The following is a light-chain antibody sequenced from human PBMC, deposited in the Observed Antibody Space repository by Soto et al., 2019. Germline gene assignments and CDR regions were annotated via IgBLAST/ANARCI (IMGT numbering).Light chain of an antibody. Sequence: EIVLTQSPGTLSLSPGERATLSCRASQSVSSSYLAWYQQKPGQAPRLLFYGASSRATGIPDRFSGSGSGTDFTLTISRLEPEDFAVYYCQQYGSSPRTFGPGTKVDI. CDR3: QQYGSSPRT. J-gene: IGKJ3*01. CDR1: QSVSSSY. CDR2: GAS. V-gene: IGKV3-20*01.